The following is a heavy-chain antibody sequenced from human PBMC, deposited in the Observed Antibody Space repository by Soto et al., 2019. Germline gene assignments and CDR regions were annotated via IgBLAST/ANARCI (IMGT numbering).Heavy chain of an antibody. CDR1: GGSISSGGYY. CDR2: IYYSGST. J-gene: IGHJ4*02. V-gene: IGHV4-31*03. CDR3: ASASNWNSDAIDY. Sequence: SETLSLTCTVSGGSISSGGYYWSWIRQHPGKGLEWIGYIYYSGSTYYNPSLKSRVTISVDTSKNQFSLKLSSVTAADTAVYYCASASNWNSDAIDYWGQGTLVTAPQ. D-gene: IGHD1-1*01.